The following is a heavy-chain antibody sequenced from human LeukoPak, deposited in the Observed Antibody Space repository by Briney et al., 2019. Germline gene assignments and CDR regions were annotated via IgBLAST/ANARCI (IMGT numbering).Heavy chain of an antibody. V-gene: IGHV3-66*02. CDR1: GFTVSSNY. J-gene: IGHJ4*02. Sequence: GGSLRPSCAAYGFTVSSNYMRWVRQAPGKGLEWVSVIYSGGSTYDADSVKGQFTISRDNSKNTLYLQMNSVRAEDTAVYYCERSLGVAALDYWGQGTLVTVSS. CDR2: IYSGGST. CDR3: ERSLGVAALDY. D-gene: IGHD2-15*01.